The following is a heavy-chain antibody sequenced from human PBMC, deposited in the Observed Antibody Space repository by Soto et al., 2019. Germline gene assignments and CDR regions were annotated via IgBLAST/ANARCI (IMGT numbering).Heavy chain of an antibody. CDR2: IYSGGTI. Sequence: EVQVVASGGGLIQPGGSLRLSCAVSGFTVTINYMSWVRQAPGKGLEWVSVIYSGGTIYYADSVKGRFTISRDTSKNTLYPQMNSLRGEDTAVYYCHGYGYWGQGTLVTVSS. CDR3: HGYGY. D-gene: IGHD5-12*01. J-gene: IGHJ4*02. V-gene: IGHV3-53*01. CDR1: GFTVTINY.